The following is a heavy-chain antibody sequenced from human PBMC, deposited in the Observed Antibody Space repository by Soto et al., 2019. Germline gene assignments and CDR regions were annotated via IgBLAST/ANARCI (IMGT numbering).Heavy chain of an antibody. CDR1: GFTVSSNY. Sequence: PGGSLRLSCAASGFTVSSNYMSWVCQAPGKGLEWVSVIYSGGSTYYADSVKGRFTISRDNSKNTLYLQMNSLRAEDTAVYYCARAEKRITYDYWGQGTLVTVSS. CDR2: IYSGGST. V-gene: IGHV3-53*01. J-gene: IGHJ4*02. CDR3: ARAEKRITYDY. D-gene: IGHD3-10*01.